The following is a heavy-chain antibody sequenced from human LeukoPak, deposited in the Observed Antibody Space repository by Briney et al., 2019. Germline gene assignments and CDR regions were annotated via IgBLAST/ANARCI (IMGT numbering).Heavy chain of an antibody. CDR2: SGIGGTT. J-gene: IGHJ4*02. V-gene: IGHV3-23*01. D-gene: IGHD3-22*01. CDR3: AKSPLVVITRNIFDY. Sequence: SGIGGTTYYAASGKGRFTISRDNSKKTLYLQMNSLRAEDTAVYYCAKSPLVVITRNIFDYWGQGTLVTVSS.